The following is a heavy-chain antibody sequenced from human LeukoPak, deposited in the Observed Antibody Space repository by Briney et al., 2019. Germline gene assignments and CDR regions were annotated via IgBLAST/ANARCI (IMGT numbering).Heavy chain of an antibody. J-gene: IGHJ6*02. CDR2: INPNSGGT. CDR1: GYTFTGYY. V-gene: IGHV1-2*04. Sequence: ASVKVSCKASGYTFTGYYMHWVRQAPGQGLEWMGWINPNSGGTNYAQKFQGWVTMTRDTSISTAYMELSRLRSDDTAVYYCARGYETGDVHTDGSYYYYGMDVWGQGTTVTVSS. CDR3: ARGYETGDVHTDGSYYYYGMDV. D-gene: IGHD4-17*01.